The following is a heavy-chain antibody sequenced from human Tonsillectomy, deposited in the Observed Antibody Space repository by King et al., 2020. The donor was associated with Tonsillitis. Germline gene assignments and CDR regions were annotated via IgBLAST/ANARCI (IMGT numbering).Heavy chain of an antibody. J-gene: IGHJ4*02. CDR3: ARGRVGVAGVDLDH. CDR2: INPRGGST. CDR1: GYSFTINY. Sequence: QLVQSGAEVKKPGASVKISCKASGYSFTINYMHWVRQAPGQGLEWMGLINPRGGSTSYAQKFQGRVTITRDTSTSSVFMEVSSLTSEDTAVYYCARGRVGVAGVDLDHWSQGTQVTVSS. V-gene: IGHV1-46*01. D-gene: IGHD6-19*01.